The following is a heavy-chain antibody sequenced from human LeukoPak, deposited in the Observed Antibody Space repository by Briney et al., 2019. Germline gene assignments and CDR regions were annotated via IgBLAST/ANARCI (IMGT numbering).Heavy chain of an antibody. Sequence: PGGSLRLSCAAPGFTFSSYSMNWVRQAPGKGLEWVSSISSSSSYIYYADSVKGRFTISRDNAKNSLYLQMNSLRAEDTAVYYCARGPPGRYYYDSSGYYDDCWGQGTLVTVSS. D-gene: IGHD3-22*01. CDR1: GFTFSSYS. CDR2: ISSSSSYI. V-gene: IGHV3-21*01. J-gene: IGHJ4*02. CDR3: ARGPPGRYYYDSSGYYDDC.